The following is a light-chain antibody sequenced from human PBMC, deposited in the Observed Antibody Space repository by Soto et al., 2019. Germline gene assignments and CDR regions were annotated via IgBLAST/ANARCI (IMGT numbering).Light chain of an antibody. CDR1: NIESKT. CDR3: QVWDSTNDHYV. J-gene: IGLJ1*01. CDR2: DDT. Sequence: SYELTQPPSVPVAPGQTADITCGGDNIESKTVHWYQQRPGQAPVLLVFDDTDRPSGIPERFSGSNSGDTATLTISRAEAGDEADYHCQVWDSTNDHYVFGTGTKVTVL. V-gene: IGLV3-21*02.